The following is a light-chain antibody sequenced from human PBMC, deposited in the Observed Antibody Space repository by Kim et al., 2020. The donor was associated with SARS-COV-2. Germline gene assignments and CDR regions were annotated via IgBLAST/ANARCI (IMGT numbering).Light chain of an antibody. CDR3: QQYHSDT. V-gene: IGKV1-5*01. CDR1: QGIGSW. J-gene: IGKJ2*01. Sequence: DIQMTQSPSTLSASVGDRVTITCRASQGIGSWLAWYQQKPGKAPKLLIFDASSLESGVPSRFSGSGSGTEFNLTISSLQPDDFATYYCQQYHSDTFGQGTKLEI. CDR2: DAS.